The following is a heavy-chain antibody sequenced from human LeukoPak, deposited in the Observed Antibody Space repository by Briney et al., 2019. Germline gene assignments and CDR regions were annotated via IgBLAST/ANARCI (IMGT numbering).Heavy chain of an antibody. D-gene: IGHD6-13*01. V-gene: IGHV1-69*04. CDR1: GGTFSSYA. CDR3: ARAPGIGAAGTHFDF. Sequence: SVKVSCKASGGTFSSYAISWVRQAPGQGLEWMGRIIPILCIANYAQKFQGRVTITADKSTSTAYMELSSLRSEDTAVYYCARAPGIGAAGTHFDFWGQGTLVTVSA. J-gene: IGHJ4*02. CDR2: IIPILCIA.